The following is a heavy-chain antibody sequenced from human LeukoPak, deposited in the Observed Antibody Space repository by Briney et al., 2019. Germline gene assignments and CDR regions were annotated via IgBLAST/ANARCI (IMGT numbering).Heavy chain of an antibody. V-gene: IGHV1-69*06. J-gene: IGHJ3*02. Sequence: ASVKVSCKASGGTFSSYAISWVRQAPGQGPEWMGGIIPIFGTANYAQKFQGRVTITADKSTSTAYMELSSLRSEDTAVYYCARAGVVVIAATDHDAFDIWGQGTMVTVSS. CDR1: GGTFSSYA. CDR2: IIPIFGTA. D-gene: IGHD2-15*01. CDR3: ARAGVVVIAATDHDAFDI.